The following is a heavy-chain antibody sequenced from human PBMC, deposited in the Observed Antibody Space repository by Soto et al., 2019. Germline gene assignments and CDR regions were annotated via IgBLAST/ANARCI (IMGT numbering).Heavy chain of an antibody. CDR2: ISSSSSTI. J-gene: IGHJ6*02. D-gene: IGHD6-13*01. CDR3: ARVLEFSSWYYYGMDV. V-gene: IGHV3-48*02. CDR1: GFTFSSYS. Sequence: GGSLRLSCAASGFTFSSYSMNWVRQAPGKGLEWVSYISSSSSTIYYADSVKGRFTISRDNAKNSLYLQMNSLRDEDTAVYYCARVLEFSSWYYYGMDVWGQGTTVTVSS.